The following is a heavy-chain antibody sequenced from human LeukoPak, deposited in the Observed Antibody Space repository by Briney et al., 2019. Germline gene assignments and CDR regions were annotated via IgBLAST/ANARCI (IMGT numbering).Heavy chain of an antibody. Sequence: RESGPALVKPTQTLTLTCTFSGFSLSTSGMCVSWIRQPPGKALEWLARIDWDDDRYYSTSLKTRLTISKDTSKNQVVLTMTNMDPVDTATYYCARARIAAAGTDYFDYWGQGTLVTVSS. CDR1: GFSLSTSGMC. V-gene: IGHV2-70*11. CDR2: IDWDDDR. J-gene: IGHJ4*02. D-gene: IGHD6-13*01. CDR3: ARARIAAAGTDYFDY.